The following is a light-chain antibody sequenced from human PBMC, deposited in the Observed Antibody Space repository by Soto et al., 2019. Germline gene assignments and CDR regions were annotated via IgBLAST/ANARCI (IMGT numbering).Light chain of an antibody. J-gene: IGKJ4*02. Sequence: DIQMTQSPSSLSATVGDRVTITCRASQSISRYLNWYQQKPGKAPKLLIYAASSLEGGVPARFSGSGSGTDFTLTISSLEPEDVATYYCQQSYSTPLTFGGGTKVEIK. V-gene: IGKV1-39*01. CDR1: QSISRY. CDR2: AAS. CDR3: QQSYSTPLT.